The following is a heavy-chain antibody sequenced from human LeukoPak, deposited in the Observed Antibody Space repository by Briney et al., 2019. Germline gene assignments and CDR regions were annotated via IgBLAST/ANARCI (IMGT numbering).Heavy chain of an antibody. CDR1: GGSISSYY. V-gene: IGHV4-59*01. Sequence: SETLSLTCTVSGGSISSYYWSWIRQPPGKGLEWIGDIYYSGSTNYNPSLTSRVTISVDTSKNQFSLKLSSVTAAHTAVYYCARHLGGFDAFDIWGQGTMVTVSS. CDR2: IYYSGST. D-gene: IGHD3-16*01. CDR3: ARHLGGFDAFDI. J-gene: IGHJ3*02.